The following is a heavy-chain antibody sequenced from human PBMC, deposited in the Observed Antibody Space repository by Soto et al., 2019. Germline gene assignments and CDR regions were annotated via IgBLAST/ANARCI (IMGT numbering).Heavy chain of an antibody. CDR1: GFTFSYYG. Sequence: QVQLVESGGGVVQPGGSLRLSCAASGFTFSYYGFHWVRQAPGKGLEWVAVMHTGGNEKYYVDSVKGRFTVSRDDSRNMVYLQMSGLRAEHTAEYFCARDADTTGHYSHFDLWGRVALVDVS. J-gene: IGHJ4*02. D-gene: IGHD3-9*01. CDR3: ARDADTTGHYSHFDL. CDR2: MHTGGNEK. V-gene: IGHV3-33*08.